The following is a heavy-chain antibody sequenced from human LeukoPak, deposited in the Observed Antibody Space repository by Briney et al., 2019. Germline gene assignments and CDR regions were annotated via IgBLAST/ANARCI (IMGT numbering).Heavy chain of an antibody. V-gene: IGHV1-46*01. D-gene: IGHD4-23*01. CDR1: GYTFTTYY. J-gene: IGHJ4*02. Sequence: ASVNVSFISAGYTFTTYYTHWVRQAPGQGLGWMGMINPSTSGTIYAQKFRGSVAITRDTSTTTVYMKLSALRYEETAVYYCVREAGYGGNTTPYYFDYWGQGTLVTVSS. CDR3: VREAGYGGNTTPYYFDY. CDR2: INPSTSGT.